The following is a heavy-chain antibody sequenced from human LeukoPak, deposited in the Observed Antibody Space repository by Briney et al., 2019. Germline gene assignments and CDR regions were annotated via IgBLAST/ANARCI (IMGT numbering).Heavy chain of an antibody. Sequence: QPGGSLRLSCAASGFTFSSYEMNWVRQAPGKGLEWVSYISSSGSTIYYADSVKGRFTISRDNAKNSLYLQMNSLRAEDTAVYYCAREGIQLWLRDLGYFDYWGQGTLVTVSS. CDR1: GFTFSSYE. V-gene: IGHV3-48*03. CDR3: AREGIQLWLRDLGYFDY. J-gene: IGHJ4*02. CDR2: ISSSGSTI. D-gene: IGHD5-18*01.